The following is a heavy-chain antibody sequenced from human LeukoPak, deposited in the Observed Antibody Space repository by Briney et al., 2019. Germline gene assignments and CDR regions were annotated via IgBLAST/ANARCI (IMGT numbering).Heavy chain of an antibody. J-gene: IGHJ3*02. CDR3: ARGLVVVVAAIDAFDI. D-gene: IGHD2-15*01. CDR2: INHSGST. CDR1: GGSFSGYY. Sequence: SETLSLTCAVYGGSFSGYYWSWIRQPPGKGLEWIGEINHSGSTNYNLSLKSRVTISVDTSKNQFSLKLSSVTAADTAVYYCARGLVVVVAAIDAFDIWGQGTMVTVSS. V-gene: IGHV4-34*01.